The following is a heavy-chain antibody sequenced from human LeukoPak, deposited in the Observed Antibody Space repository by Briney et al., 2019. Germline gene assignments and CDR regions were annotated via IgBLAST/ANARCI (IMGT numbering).Heavy chain of an antibody. J-gene: IGHJ4*02. CDR1: GFTFSSYS. V-gene: IGHV3-21*01. D-gene: IGHD6-19*01. CDR3: ARDPGIAVAGTGF. Sequence: GGSLRLSCAASGFTFSSYSMNWVRQAPGKGLEWVSSISSSSSYIYYAGSVKGRFTISRDNAKNSLYLQMNSLRAEDTAVYYCARDPGIAVAGTGFWGQGTLVTVSS. CDR2: ISSSSSYI.